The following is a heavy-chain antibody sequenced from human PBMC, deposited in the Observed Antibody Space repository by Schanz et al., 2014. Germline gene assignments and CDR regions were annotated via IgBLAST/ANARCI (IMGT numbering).Heavy chain of an antibody. CDR3: AKSQGSSFDS. CDR2: ISGSGGST. D-gene: IGHD6-13*01. V-gene: IGHV3-23*01. CDR1: GFTFGGFW. J-gene: IGHJ4*02. Sequence: EVQLLESGGGLVQPGGSLRLSCAASGFTFGGFWMTWVRQAPGKGLEWVSAISGSGGSTYYADSVKGRFTISRDNSKNTLYLQMSSLRAEDTAVYYCAKSQGSSFDSWGQGTLVTVSS.